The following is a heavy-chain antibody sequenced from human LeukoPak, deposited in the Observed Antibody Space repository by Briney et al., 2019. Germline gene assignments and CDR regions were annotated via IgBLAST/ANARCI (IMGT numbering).Heavy chain of an antibody. D-gene: IGHD6-19*01. CDR3: ARAPPIVAVAGSAFDI. Sequence: PSQTLSLTCTVSGGSIISGGYYWRWLRQYPGKGLEWIGYIYYSGSTYYNPSLKTRLTISVDTSKNQFSLTLSSVTAADTAVYYCARAPPIVAVAGSAFDIWGQGTMVTVSS. J-gene: IGHJ3*02. CDR1: GGSIISGGYY. CDR2: IYYSGST. V-gene: IGHV4-31*03.